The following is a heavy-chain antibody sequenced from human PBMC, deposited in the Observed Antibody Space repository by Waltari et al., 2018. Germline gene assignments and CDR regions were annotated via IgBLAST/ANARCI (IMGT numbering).Heavy chain of an antibody. D-gene: IGHD3-22*01. CDR1: GGTFSRYA. CDR3: ARDRYRDNSDFYFESEI. Sequence: VQLVQSGAEVKKPGSSVTVSCKASGGTFSRYAISWVRQGPGQGLEGMGGIIPMLRTTNSAEKFQGRVTITADESTNTAYMELSGRKSEDTTVYYCARDRYRDNSDFYFESEIWGRGTLVTVSS. CDR2: IIPMLRTT. J-gene: IGHJ2*01. V-gene: IGHV1-69*13.